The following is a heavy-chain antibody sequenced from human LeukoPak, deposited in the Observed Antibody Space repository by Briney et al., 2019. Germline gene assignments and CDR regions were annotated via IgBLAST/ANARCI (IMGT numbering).Heavy chain of an antibody. CDR3: ARGRASGSYVSH. D-gene: IGHD1-26*01. Sequence: SETLSLTCTVSGGSISSSSYYWGWIRQPPGKGLEWIGSIYYSGSTYYNPSLKSRVTISVDTSKNQFSLKLSSVTAADTAVYYCARGRASGSYVSHWGQGTLVTVSS. V-gene: IGHV4-39*01. CDR1: GGSISSSSYY. J-gene: IGHJ4*02. CDR2: IYYSGST.